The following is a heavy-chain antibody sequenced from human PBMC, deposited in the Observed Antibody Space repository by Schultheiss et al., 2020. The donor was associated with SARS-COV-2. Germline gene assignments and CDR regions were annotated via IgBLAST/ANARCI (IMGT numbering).Heavy chain of an antibody. CDR3: ARDGHEWLDYYYGMDV. J-gene: IGHJ6*02. Sequence: GGSLRLSCAASGFTFSSYEMNWVRQAPGKGLEWVSYISSSGSTIYYADSVKGRFTISRDNAKNSLYLQMNSLRAEDTAVYYCARDGHEWLDYYYGMDVWGQGTTVTVSS. CDR2: ISSSGSTI. D-gene: IGHD6-19*01. V-gene: IGHV3-48*03. CDR1: GFTFSSYE.